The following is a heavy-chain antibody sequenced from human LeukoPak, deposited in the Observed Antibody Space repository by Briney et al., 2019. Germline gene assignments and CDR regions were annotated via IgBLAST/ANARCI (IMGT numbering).Heavy chain of an antibody. J-gene: IGHJ5*02. CDR2: IKSKTDGGTT. CDR3: ARELGPRGSSWYDL. CDR1: GFTFSNAW. V-gene: IGHV3-15*01. Sequence: GGSLRLSCAASGFTFSNAWMSWVRQAPGKGLEWVGRIKSKTDGGTTDYAAPVKGRFTISRDDSKNTLYLQMNSLKTEDTAVYYCARELGPRGSSWYDLWGQGTLVTVSS. D-gene: IGHD6-13*01.